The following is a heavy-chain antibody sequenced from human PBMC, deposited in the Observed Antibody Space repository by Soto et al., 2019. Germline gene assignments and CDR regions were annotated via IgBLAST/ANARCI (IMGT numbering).Heavy chain of an antibody. CDR1: GGSISSGDYY. V-gene: IGHV4-31*03. D-gene: IGHD3-3*01. CDR2: IYYSGST. CDR3: ARWWSGSRQGFVP. J-gene: IGHJ5*02. Sequence: QVQLQESGPGLVKPSQTLSLTCTVSGGSISSGDYYWSWIRQHPGKGLEWIGYIYYSGSTYYYPSLKSRVTISVDTSKNQFSLKLSSVTAADTAVYYCARWWSGSRQGFVPWGKGTLVTVSS.